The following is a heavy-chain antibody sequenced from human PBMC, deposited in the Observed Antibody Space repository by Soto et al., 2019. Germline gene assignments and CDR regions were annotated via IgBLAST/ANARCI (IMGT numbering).Heavy chain of an antibody. CDR2: LYDLDGT. V-gene: IGHV3-53*01. J-gene: IGHJ3*02. Sequence: GGSLRLSCAAFGFTVSGKKYVAWVRQAPGKGLEWVSALYDLDGTYYADSVKGRFTTSSDSSRTTVYLQMNDLRPDDTAVYSCATWHLREHAYDIWGQGTTATVSS. D-gene: IGHD3-10*01. CDR3: ATWHLREHAYDI. CDR1: GFTVSGKKY.